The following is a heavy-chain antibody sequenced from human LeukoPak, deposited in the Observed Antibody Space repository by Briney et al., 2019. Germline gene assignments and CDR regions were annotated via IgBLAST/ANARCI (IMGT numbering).Heavy chain of an antibody. V-gene: IGHV3-23*01. CDR2: ISGSVGST. Sequence: GGSLRLSCAASGFTFSSYAMSWVRQAPGKGLERVSAISGSVGSTYYADSVKGRFTISRDNPKNTLYLQMNSLRAEDTAVYYCAKLVEYYDILTEDDYWGQGTLVTVSS. CDR1: GFTFSSYA. CDR3: AKLVEYYDILTEDDY. D-gene: IGHD3-9*01. J-gene: IGHJ4*02.